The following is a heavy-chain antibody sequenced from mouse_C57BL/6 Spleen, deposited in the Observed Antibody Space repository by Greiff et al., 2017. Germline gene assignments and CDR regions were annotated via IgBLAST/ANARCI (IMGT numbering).Heavy chain of an antibody. Sequence: EVMLVESGGGLVQPGGSLSLSCAASGFTFTDYYMSWVRQPPGKALEWLGFIRNKANGYTTEYSASVKGRFTISRDNSQSILYLQMNALRAEDSATYYCARLYSNYVDYWGQGTTLTVSS. V-gene: IGHV7-3*01. CDR3: ARLYSNYVDY. J-gene: IGHJ2*01. CDR1: GFTFTDYY. CDR2: IRNKANGYTT. D-gene: IGHD2-5*01.